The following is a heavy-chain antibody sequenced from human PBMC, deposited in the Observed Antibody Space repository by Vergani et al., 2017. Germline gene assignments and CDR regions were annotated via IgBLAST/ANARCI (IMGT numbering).Heavy chain of an antibody. CDR3: VREGYSSSWPIIEYYYYYYGMDV. CDR2: INSDGSST. V-gene: IGHV3-74*01. CDR1: GFTFSSYW. J-gene: IGHJ6*02. D-gene: IGHD6-13*01. Sequence: EVQLVESGGGLVQPGGSLRLSCAASGFTFSSYWMHWVRQAPGKGLVWVSRINSDGSSTSYADSVKGRFTISRDNAKNTLYLQMNSLRTEDTAVYYCVREGYSSSWPIIEYYYYYYGMDVWGQGTTVTVSS.